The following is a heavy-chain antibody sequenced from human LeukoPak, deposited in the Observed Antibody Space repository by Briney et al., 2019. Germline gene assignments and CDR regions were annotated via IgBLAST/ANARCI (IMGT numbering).Heavy chain of an antibody. J-gene: IGHJ6*03. CDR2: IIPIFGTA. Sequence: ASVKVSCKASGGTFSSYAISWARQAPGQGLEWMGGIIPIFGTANYAQKFQGRVTITADESTSTAYMELSSLRSEDTAVYYCARMARWHYYYMDVWGKGTTVTISS. CDR3: ARMARWHYYYMDV. CDR1: GGTFSSYA. V-gene: IGHV1-69*13. D-gene: IGHD4-23*01.